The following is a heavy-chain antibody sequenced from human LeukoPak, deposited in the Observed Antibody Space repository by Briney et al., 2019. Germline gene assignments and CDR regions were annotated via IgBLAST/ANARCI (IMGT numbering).Heavy chain of an antibody. V-gene: IGHV5-51*01. CDR2: IFPEDSET. Sequence: GESLKISCKGSGYSFTSYWIGWVRQMPGKGLEWMGIIFPEDSETRYSPSSQGQVTISVDKSISTAFLQWSSLKASDTAMYYCARGSGSYYDDYFYGMDVWGQGTTVTVSS. CDR3: ARGSGSYYDDYFYGMDV. D-gene: IGHD3-10*01. J-gene: IGHJ6*02. CDR1: GYSFTSYW.